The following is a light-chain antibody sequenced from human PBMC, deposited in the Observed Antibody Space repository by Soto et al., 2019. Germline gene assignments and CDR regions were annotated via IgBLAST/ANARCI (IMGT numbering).Light chain of an antibody. CDR2: DVS. Sequence: QSALTQPASVSGSPGQSITISCTGTSSDVGGYNYVSWYQQHPGKVPKLMIYDVSNRPSGVSYRFSGSKSGNTASLPISGLQAEDEADYYCSSYTSSSTLVFGGGTKLTVL. CDR1: SSDVGGYNY. CDR3: SSYTSSSTLV. V-gene: IGLV2-14*01. J-gene: IGLJ2*01.